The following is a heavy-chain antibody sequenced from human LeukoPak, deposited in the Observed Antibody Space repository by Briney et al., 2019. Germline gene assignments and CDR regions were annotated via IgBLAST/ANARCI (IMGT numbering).Heavy chain of an antibody. CDR1: GGSISSSSYY. Sequence: SETLSLTCTVSGGSISSSSYYWGWIRQPPGKGLEWIGSIYYSGSTYYNPSLKSRVTISVDTSKNQFSLKLSSVTAADTAVYYCARNYFDWLSPAYGMDVWGQGTTVTVSS. CDR2: IYYSGST. J-gene: IGHJ6*02. D-gene: IGHD3-9*01. CDR3: ARNYFDWLSPAYGMDV. V-gene: IGHV4-39*07.